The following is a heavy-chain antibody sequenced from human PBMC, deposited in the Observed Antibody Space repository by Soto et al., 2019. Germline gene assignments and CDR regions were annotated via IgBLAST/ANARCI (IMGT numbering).Heavy chain of an antibody. Sequence: PSETLSLTCAVYGGSFSGYYWSWIRQPPGKGLEWIGEINHSGSTNYNPSLKSRVTISVDTSKNQFSLKLSSVTAADTAVYYCARVLSRITIFGVVTIPPTNWFDPWGQGTLVTVSS. CDR1: GGSFSGYY. V-gene: IGHV4-34*01. J-gene: IGHJ5*02. CDR2: INHSGST. CDR3: ARVLSRITIFGVVTIPPTNWFDP. D-gene: IGHD3-3*01.